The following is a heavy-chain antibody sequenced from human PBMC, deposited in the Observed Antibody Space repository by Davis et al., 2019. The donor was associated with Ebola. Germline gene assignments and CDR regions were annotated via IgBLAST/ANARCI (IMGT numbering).Heavy chain of an antibody. CDR1: GFTFSSYA. D-gene: IGHD4-17*01. V-gene: IGHV3-48*04. J-gene: IGHJ4*02. Sequence: ESLKISCAASGFTFSSYAMHWVRQAPGKGLEWVSYISASHDTIYYADSVKGRFTISRDNAKNAVYLRMNSLRAEDTAVYYCARHDYAEPFDYWGQGTLVTVSS. CDR2: ISASHDTI. CDR3: ARHDYAEPFDY.